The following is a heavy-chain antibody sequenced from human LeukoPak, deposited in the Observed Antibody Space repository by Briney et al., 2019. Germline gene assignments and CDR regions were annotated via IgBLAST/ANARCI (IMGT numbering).Heavy chain of an antibody. J-gene: IGHJ4*02. D-gene: IGHD4-17*01. CDR2: VYWNDDK. CDR1: GFSLSTSGVG. V-gene: IGHV2-5*01. CDR3: ALQTTVTTGFDY. Sequence: SGPTLVNPTQTLTLTCTFSGFSLSTSGVGVGWIRQPPGKALEWLALVYWNDDKRYRPSLKSRLTITKDTSKNLVVLTMANMDPVDTATYYCALQTTVTTGFDYWGQETLVTVSS.